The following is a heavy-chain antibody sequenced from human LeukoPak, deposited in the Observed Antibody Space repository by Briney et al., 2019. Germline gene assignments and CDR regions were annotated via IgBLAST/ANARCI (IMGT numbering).Heavy chain of an antibody. D-gene: IGHD3-9*01. CDR3: AKAVVSLDWSISAFDI. J-gene: IGHJ3*02. CDR2: IRYDGSNK. CDR1: GFTFSSYG. V-gene: IGHV3-30*02. Sequence: GGSLRLSCVASGFTFSSYGMHWVRQAPGKGLEWVAFIRYDGSNKYYADSVKGRFTISRDNSKNTLYLQMNSLRAEDTAVYYCAKAVVSLDWSISAFDIWGQGTMVTVSS.